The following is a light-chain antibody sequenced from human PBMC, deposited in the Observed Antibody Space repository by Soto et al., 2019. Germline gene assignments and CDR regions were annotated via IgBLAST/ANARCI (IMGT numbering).Light chain of an antibody. CDR2: GTF. CDR3: QHLNNYPPFT. V-gene: IGKV1-9*01. J-gene: IGKJ3*01. CDR1: QDIKTY. Sequence: IQLTQSPSSLSASVGDRVSITCRASQDIKTYLAWYQQKQGKAPKLLISGTFTLQSGVPSRFNGSGSGTDFTLTISRLQPEDFATYYGQHLNNYPPFTFGPGTKVDLE.